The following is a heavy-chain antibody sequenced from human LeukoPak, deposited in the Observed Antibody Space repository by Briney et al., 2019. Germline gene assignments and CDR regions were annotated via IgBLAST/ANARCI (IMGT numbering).Heavy chain of an antibody. CDR3: ARGNNYYDSSAFDY. CDR1: GGTFSSYA. V-gene: IGHV1-69*04. D-gene: IGHD3-22*01. CDR2: IIPILGIA. J-gene: IGHJ4*02. Sequence: ASVKVSCKASGGTFSSYAISWVRQAPGQGLEWMGRIIPILGIANYAQKFQGRVTITADKSTSTAYMELSSLRFEDTAVYYCARGNNYYDSSAFDYWGQGTLVTVSS.